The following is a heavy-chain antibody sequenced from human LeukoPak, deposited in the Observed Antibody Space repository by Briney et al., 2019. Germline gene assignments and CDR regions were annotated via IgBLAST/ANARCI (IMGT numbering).Heavy chain of an antibody. CDR3: TRAYYDILTGYKRGRSFDI. V-gene: IGHV3-49*03. Sequence: GGSLRLSCTASGFTFGDYAMRWFRQAPGKGLEWVGFIRSKAYGGTTEYAASVKGRFTISRDDSKSIAYLQMNSLKTEDTAVYYCTRAYYDILTGYKRGRSFDIWGQGTMVTVSS. CDR2: IRSKAYGGTT. J-gene: IGHJ3*02. D-gene: IGHD3-9*01. CDR1: GFTFGDYA.